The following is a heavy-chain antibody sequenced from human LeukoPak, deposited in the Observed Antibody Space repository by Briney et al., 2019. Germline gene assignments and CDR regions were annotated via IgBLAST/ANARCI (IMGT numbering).Heavy chain of an antibody. V-gene: IGHV3-48*03. D-gene: IGHD3-10*01. Sequence: PGGXXRLSCAASGFTFSSYEMNWVRQAPGKGLEWVSYISSSGSTIYYADSVKGRFTISRDNAKNSLYLQMNSLRAEDTAVYYCARSRYGSYFDYWGQGTLVTVSS. J-gene: IGHJ4*02. CDR2: ISSSGSTI. CDR3: ARSRYGSYFDY. CDR1: GFTFSSYE.